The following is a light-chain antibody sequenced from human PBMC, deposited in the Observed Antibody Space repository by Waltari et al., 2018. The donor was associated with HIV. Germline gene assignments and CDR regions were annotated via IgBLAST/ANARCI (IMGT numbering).Light chain of an antibody. V-gene: IGKV3-15*01. CDR3: QQYNSWSPIT. CDR1: ASVSGE. Sequence: EIVMTQSPITLSVSPGERAPLSCRASASVSGELAWYQQKDGQAPRLLIHGASTRATGVPARFSGSGSGTEFTLTISNLQSEDFAVYYCQQYNSWSPITFGQGTRLEIK. J-gene: IGKJ5*01. CDR2: GAS.